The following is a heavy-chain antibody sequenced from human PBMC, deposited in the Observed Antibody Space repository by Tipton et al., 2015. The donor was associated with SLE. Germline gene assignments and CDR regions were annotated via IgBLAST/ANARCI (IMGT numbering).Heavy chain of an antibody. CDR1: GFTFSSYG. J-gene: IGHJ4*02. CDR2: IRYDGSNK. V-gene: IGHV3-30*02. Sequence: SLRLSCAASGFTFSSYGMHWVRQAPGKGLEWVAFIRYDGSNKYYADSVKGRFTISRDNSKNTLYLQMKSLRAEDTSVYFCARAIVVLAAIFDYWGQGTLVTVSS. CDR3: ARAIVVLAAIFDY. D-gene: IGHD2-21*02.